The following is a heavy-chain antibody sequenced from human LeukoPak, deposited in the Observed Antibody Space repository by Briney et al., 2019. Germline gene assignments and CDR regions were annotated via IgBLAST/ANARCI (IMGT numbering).Heavy chain of an antibody. D-gene: IGHD6-25*01. CDR3: ARAGGVKTAALDLDY. CDR2: IYYSGSA. CDR1: GGSISDYS. V-gene: IGHV4-59*01. Sequence: PSETLSLTCTVSGGSISDYSWSWIRQPPGKGLEWIGNIYYSGSANHNPSLKSRVTISRDTSKNQFSLKLTSVTTADTAVYYCARAGGVKTAALDLDYWDQGTLVTVSS. J-gene: IGHJ4*02.